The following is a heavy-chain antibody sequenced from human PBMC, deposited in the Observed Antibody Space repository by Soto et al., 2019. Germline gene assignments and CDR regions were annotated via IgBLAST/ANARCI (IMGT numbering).Heavy chain of an antibody. J-gene: IGHJ6*04. D-gene: IGHD2-15*01. CDR3: GYIVAVVAATRYYYGMDV. V-gene: IGHV3-15*07. Sequence: VGSLRLPCAASGVTFSNAWMNWVRQAPGKGLEWVGRIKSKTDGGTTDYAAPVKGRFTISRDDSKNTLYLQMSSLKTEDTAVYYCGYIVAVVAATRYYYGMDVWGKGNTVTVS. CDR2: IKSKTDGGTT. CDR1: GVTFSNAW.